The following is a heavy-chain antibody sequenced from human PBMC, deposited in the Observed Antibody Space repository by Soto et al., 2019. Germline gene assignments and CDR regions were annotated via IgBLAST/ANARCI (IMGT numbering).Heavy chain of an antibody. CDR1: GFTFDDYA. V-gene: IGHV3-9*01. CDR2: ISWNSGSI. CDR3: AKAGPGLGFCSGGSCYWDY. J-gene: IGHJ4*02. D-gene: IGHD2-15*01. Sequence: EVPLVESGGGLVQPGRSLRLSCAASGFTFDDYAMHWVRQAPGKGLEWVSSISWNSGSIAYADSVKGRFTISRDNPXNXLXXQMNSLRAEDTALYYCAKAGPGLGFCSGGSCYWDYWGQGTLVTVSS.